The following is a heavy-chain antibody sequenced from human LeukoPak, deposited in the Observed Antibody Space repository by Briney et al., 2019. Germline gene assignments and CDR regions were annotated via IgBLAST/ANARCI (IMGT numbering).Heavy chain of an antibody. J-gene: IGHJ4*02. V-gene: IGHV3-30*04. D-gene: IGHD1-26*01. Sequence: GGALTLTCLASRCTFTYYPMHWLRQPPSKELDWVALTSYDGKRKYYVDSVKGRFTISRDTSRNTLYLQMDSLRVDDTAVYYCARDQDGGRYYGSPLGYWGQGTLVTVSS. CDR3: ARDQDGGRYYGSPLGY. CDR2: TSYDGKRK. CDR1: RCTFTYYP.